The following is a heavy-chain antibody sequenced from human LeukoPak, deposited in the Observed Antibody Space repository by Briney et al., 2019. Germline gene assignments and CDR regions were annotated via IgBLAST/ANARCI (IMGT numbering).Heavy chain of an antibody. J-gene: IGHJ5*02. V-gene: IGHV1-2*02. D-gene: IGHD6-19*01. Sequence: ASVEVSCKGSGYTLTGYYMHRVRQAPGQGVEWVGGINPNSGGTNYAQKFQGRVTMTRDTCISTAYMELSRLRSDDTAVYYCARSKYSSGRANRGDWFDPWGQGTLVTVSS. CDR3: ARSKYSSGRANRGDWFDP. CDR2: INPNSGGT. CDR1: GYTLTGYY.